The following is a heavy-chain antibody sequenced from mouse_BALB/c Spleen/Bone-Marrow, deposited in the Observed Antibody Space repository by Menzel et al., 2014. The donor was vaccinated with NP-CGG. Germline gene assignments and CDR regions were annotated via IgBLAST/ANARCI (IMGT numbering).Heavy chain of an antibody. D-gene: IGHD2-2*01. CDR1: GFTFXSNG. Sequence: EVKLVESGGGLVKPGGSLKLSCAASGFTFXSNGMSWVRQTPEKRLEWVATISGGGNYTYYPDSVKGRFTISRDNAKSNLYLQMSSLRSEDTALYYCARNYYGYDGYFDYWGQGTTLTVSS. V-gene: IGHV5-9-2*01. J-gene: IGHJ2*01. CDR2: ISGGGNYT. CDR3: ARNYYGYDGYFDY.